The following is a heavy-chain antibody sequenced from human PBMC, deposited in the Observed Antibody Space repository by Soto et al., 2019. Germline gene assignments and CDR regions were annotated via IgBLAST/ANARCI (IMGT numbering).Heavy chain of an antibody. Sequence: SGGSLRLSCGASGFTFSSYGMHWVRQAPGKGLEWVAVIWYDGSNKYYADSVKGRFTISRDNSKNTLYLQMNSLRAEDTAVYYCVRDHAYCSGGSCYSNYYCMDVWGQGTTVTVSS. CDR3: VRDHAYCSGGSCYSNYYCMDV. CDR1: GFTFSSYG. J-gene: IGHJ6*02. V-gene: IGHV3-33*01. D-gene: IGHD2-15*01. CDR2: IWYDGSNK.